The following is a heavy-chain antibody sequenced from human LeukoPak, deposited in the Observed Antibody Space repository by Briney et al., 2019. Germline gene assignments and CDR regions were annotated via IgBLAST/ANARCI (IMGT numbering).Heavy chain of an antibody. CDR3: ARKSSYYDFWSGYYPSFDY. J-gene: IGHJ4*02. Sequence: GGSLRLSCAASGFTFSSHWMHWVRQAPGKGLVWVSRINSDGSSISYADSVKGRFTISRDNAKNTLYLQMNSLRAEDTAVYYCARKSSYYDFWSGYYPSFDYWGQGTLVTVSS. D-gene: IGHD3-3*01. CDR2: INSDGSSI. V-gene: IGHV3-74*01. CDR1: GFTFSSHW.